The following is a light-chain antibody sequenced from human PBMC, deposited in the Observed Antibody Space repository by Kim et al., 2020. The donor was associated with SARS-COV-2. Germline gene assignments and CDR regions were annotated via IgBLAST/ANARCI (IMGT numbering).Light chain of an antibody. J-gene: IGLJ3*02. CDR2: RSN. V-gene: IGLV1-47*01. Sequence: GKRVTSSCSGSSSNIESNYVYWYQQVPGTAPKVLIYRSNQRPSGVPDRFSGSKSGTSASLAISGLRSEDEADYYCAAWDDSLSGRVFGGGTQLTVL. CDR3: AAWDDSLSGRV. CDR1: SSNIESNY.